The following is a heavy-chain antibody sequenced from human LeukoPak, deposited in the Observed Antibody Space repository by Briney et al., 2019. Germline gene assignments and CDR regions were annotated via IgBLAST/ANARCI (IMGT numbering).Heavy chain of an antibody. D-gene: IGHD4-23*01. V-gene: IGHV3-21*01. J-gene: IGHJ3*02. CDR1: GFTFTTYS. CDR3: ARDTLEYSNSPDALDI. CDR2: ISSGSSAI. Sequence: GGSLRLSCEASGFTFTTYSMTWVRQAPGKGLEWVSIISSGSSAIFSADALKGRFTISRDDAKNLLYLDMNSLRDEDTAIYYCARDTLEYSNSPDALDIWGQGTMVTVSS.